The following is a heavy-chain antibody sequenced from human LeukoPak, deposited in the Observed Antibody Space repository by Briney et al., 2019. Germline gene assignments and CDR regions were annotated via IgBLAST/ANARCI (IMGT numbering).Heavy chain of an antibody. J-gene: IGHJ3*02. CDR3: ARDRYFGIFGVVINRFDAFDI. D-gene: IGHD3-3*01. CDR2: IIPIFGTA. CDR1: GGTFSSYA. Sequence: SVKVSCKASGGTFSSYAISWVRQAPGQGLEWMGGIIPIFGTANYAQKFQDRVTITADESTSTAYMELSSLRSEDTAVYYCARDRYFGIFGVVINRFDAFDIWGQGTMVTVSS. V-gene: IGHV1-69*13.